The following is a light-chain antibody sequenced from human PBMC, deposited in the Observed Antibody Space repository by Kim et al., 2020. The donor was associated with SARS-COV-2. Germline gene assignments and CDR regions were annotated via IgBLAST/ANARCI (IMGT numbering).Light chain of an antibody. CDR3: QAWDSSTFWV. CDR2: QDS. J-gene: IGLJ3*02. V-gene: IGLV3-1*01. Sequence: VSPGQTASITCSGDKLGDKYACWYQQKPGQSPVLVIYQDSKRPSGIPERFSGSNSGNTATLTISGTQAMDEADYYCQAWDSSTFWVFCGGTKLTVL. CDR1: KLGDKY.